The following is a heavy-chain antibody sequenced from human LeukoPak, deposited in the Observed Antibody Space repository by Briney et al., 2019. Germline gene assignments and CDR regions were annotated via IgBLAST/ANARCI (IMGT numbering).Heavy chain of an antibody. V-gene: IGHV4-59*01. Sequence: SETLSLTCTVSGGSISSYYWSWIRQPPGKGLEWIGDIYYSGSTNYNPSLKSRVTISVDTSKTQFSLKLSSVTAADTAVYYCARAPWGSLHAAGNFDYWGQGTLVTVSS. J-gene: IGHJ4*02. D-gene: IGHD6-13*01. CDR2: IYYSGST. CDR1: GGSISSYY. CDR3: ARAPWGSLHAAGNFDY.